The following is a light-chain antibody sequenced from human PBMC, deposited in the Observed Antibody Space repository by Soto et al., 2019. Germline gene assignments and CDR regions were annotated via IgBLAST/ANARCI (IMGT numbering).Light chain of an antibody. J-gene: IGKJ2*01. CDR2: AAS. Sequence: DIQMTQSPSSLSASVGDRVTITCRASQTISSYLNWYQQKPGKAPKLLIYAASSLQSGVPSRSSGSGSGTDFTLTISSLQPEDFATYYCQQSHSIPYTFGQGTKLEIK. CDR1: QTISSY. CDR3: QQSHSIPYT. V-gene: IGKV1-39*01.